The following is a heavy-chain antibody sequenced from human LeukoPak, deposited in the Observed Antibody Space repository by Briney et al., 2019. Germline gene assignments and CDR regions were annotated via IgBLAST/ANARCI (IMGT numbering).Heavy chain of an antibody. V-gene: IGHV4-31*03. CDR2: IYYSGSP. CDR1: GGSINSGAYY. J-gene: IGHJ5*02. D-gene: IGHD5-24*01. CDR3: ARASDPWLQLT. Sequence: SETLSLTCTVSGGSINSGAYYWTWIRQHPGKDLEWIGHIYYSGSPYYNPSLKSRVSMSVDTSKNQFSLKLSSVIAADTAVYYCARASDPWLQLTWGQGTLVTVSS.